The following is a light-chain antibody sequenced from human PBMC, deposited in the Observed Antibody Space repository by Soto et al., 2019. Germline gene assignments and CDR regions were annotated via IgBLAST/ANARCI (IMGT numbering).Light chain of an antibody. CDR1: HIVSSSY. CDR2: GAS. Sequence: EVIFTKSAVALSLSPGDRATLSCRASHIVSSSYLTWYQQKPGQAPRLLLYGASSRAIGIPDRFSGSGSGTDFTLTISRLEPEDFALYYCQQYGCSRYAFGQGTKVAIK. J-gene: IGKJ1*01. CDR3: QQYGCSRYA. V-gene: IGKV3-20*01.